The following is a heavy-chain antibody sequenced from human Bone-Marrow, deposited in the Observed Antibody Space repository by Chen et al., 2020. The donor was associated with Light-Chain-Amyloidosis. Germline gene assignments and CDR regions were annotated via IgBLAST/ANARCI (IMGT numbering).Heavy chain of an antibody. J-gene: IGHJ4*02. V-gene: IGHV5-51*01. CDR2: IYPDDSDA. CDR3: ARRRDGYNFDY. CDR1: GYTFPNYW. Sequence: EVQLAQSGPEVKRPGEPLKISFKGPGYTFPNYWIGWVRQMPGKGLEWMGVIYPDDSDARYSPSFEGQVTISADKSITTAYLQWRSLKASDTAMYYCARRRDGYNFDYWGQGTLVTVSS. D-gene: IGHD5-12*01.